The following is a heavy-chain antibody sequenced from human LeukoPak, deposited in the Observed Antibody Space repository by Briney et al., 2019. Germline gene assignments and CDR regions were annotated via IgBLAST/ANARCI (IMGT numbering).Heavy chain of an antibody. D-gene: IGHD1-26*01. CDR2: ISTYNGHT. V-gene: IGHV1-18*01. CDR1: SYTFGTNT. J-gene: IGHJ6*03. CDR3: ARAPQTSEWELRPLYMDV. Sequence: GASVRVSCKASSYTFGTNTISWVRQAPGQGLIWLGWISTYNGHTNYAQKLQGRLTLTSDTSMSTAYMELRSLRSDDTAVYYCARAPQTSEWELRPLYMDVWGKGTTVTVSS.